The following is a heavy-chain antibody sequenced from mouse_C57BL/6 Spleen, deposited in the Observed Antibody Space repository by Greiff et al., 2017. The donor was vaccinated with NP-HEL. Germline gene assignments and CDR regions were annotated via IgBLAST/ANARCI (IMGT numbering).Heavy chain of an antibody. D-gene: IGHD1-2*01. CDR2: IHPNSGST. CDR1: GYTFTSYW. CDR3: ARTARTLYFDC. Sequence: QVQLQQPGAELVKPGASVKLSCKASGYTFTSYWMHWVKQRPGQGLEWIGMIHPNSGSTNYNEKFKSKATLTVDKSSSTAYMQLSSLTSEDSAVYYRARTARTLYFDCWGQGTALTVSS. J-gene: IGHJ2*01. V-gene: IGHV1-64*01.